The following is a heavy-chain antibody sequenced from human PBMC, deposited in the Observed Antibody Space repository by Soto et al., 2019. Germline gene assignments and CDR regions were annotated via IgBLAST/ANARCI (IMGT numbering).Heavy chain of an antibody. CDR1: GFTFSSYS. CDR3: ARENYYDNSGYYRSPLDY. Sequence: GGSLRLSCAASGFTFSSYSMNWVRQAPGKGLEWVSYISSSSSTIYYADSVKGRFTISRDNAKNSLYLQMNSLRDEDTAVYYCARENYYDNSGYYRSPLDYWGQGTLVTVSS. J-gene: IGHJ4*02. CDR2: ISSSSSTI. D-gene: IGHD3-22*01. V-gene: IGHV3-48*02.